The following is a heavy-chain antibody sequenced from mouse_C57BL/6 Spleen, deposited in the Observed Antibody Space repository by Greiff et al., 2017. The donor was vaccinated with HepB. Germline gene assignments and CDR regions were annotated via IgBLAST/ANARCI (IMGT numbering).Heavy chain of an antibody. D-gene: IGHD3-3*01. J-gene: IGHJ2*01. Sequence: QVQLQQSGAELVRPGASVTLSCKASGYTFTDYEMHWVKQTPVHGLEWIGAIDPETGGTAYNQKFKGKAILTADKSSSTAYMELRSLTSEDSAVYYCTRGGRGPYFDYWGQGTTLTVSS. CDR3: TRGGRGPYFDY. CDR1: GYTFTDYE. V-gene: IGHV1-15*01. CDR2: IDPETGGT.